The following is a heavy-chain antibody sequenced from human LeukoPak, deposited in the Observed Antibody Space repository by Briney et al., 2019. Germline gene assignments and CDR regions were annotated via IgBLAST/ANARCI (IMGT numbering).Heavy chain of an antibody. V-gene: IGHV3-30*02. D-gene: IGHD1-26*01. CDR2: IRYDGSDK. CDR1: GFTFGNYG. CDR3: SGSYSY. Sequence: GGSLRLSCAASGFTFGNYGMHWVRQAPGKGLEWVAFIRYDGSDKYYADSVKGRFTISSDNSKNTLYLQMNSLRPEDTAVYFCSGSYSYWGQGTLVTVSS. J-gene: IGHJ4*02.